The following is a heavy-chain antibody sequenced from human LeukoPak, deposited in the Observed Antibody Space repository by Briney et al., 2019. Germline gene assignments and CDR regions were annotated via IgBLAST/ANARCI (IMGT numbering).Heavy chain of an antibody. D-gene: IGHD6-13*01. CDR1: GGSFSGYY. V-gene: IGHV4-34*01. CDR2: INHSGST. J-gene: IGHJ4*02. CDR3: ARGRSSRHFDY. Sequence: SETLSLTCAVYGGSFSGYYWSWIRQPPGKGLEWIGEINHSGSTNYNPSLKSRVTISVGTSKNQFSLKLSSVTAADTAVYYCARGRSSRHFDYWGQGTLVTVSS.